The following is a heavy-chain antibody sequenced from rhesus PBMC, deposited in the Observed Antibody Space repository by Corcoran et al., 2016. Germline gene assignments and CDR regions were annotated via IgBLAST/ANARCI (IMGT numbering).Heavy chain of an antibody. CDR3: ARQGGTYNRFDV. V-gene: IGHV4S11*01. D-gene: IGHD1-44*01. J-gene: IGHJ5-1*01. Sequence: QVQLQESGPGLVRPSGPLSLTCAVSGGSLCSNSWRWIRLAPGRGLEWIGYIYGIGSTYYNPSLKSRVTLSVDTSKSQLSLKLTSVTAADTAVFYCARQGGTYNRFDVWGPGVLVTVSS. CDR2: IYGIGST. CDR1: GGSLCSNS.